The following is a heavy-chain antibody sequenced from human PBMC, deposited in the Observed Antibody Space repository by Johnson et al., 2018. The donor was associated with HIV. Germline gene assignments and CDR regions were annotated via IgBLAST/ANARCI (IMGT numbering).Heavy chain of an antibody. CDR2: ISYDGSNK. Sequence: QVQLVESGGGVVQPGRSLRLSCAASGFSFSSYDMHWVRQAPGKGLEWVAVISYDGSNKYYADSVKGRFTISRDNSKNTLYLQMNSLRAEDTAVYYCAREGTLGAFEIWGQGTMVTVSS. CDR3: AREGTLGAFEI. D-gene: IGHD1-1*01. CDR1: GFSFSSYD. V-gene: IGHV3-30-3*01. J-gene: IGHJ3*02.